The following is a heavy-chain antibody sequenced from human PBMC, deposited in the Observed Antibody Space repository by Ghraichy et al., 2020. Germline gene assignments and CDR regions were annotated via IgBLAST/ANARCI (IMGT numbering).Heavy chain of an antibody. CDR1: GFTFSSSA. V-gene: IGHV3-30-3*01. CDR2: ISYDESNK. J-gene: IGHJ4*02. CDR3: ARHLVQSTVTYGFDY. D-gene: IGHD4-17*01. Sequence: GGSLRLSCAASGFTFSSSAMHWVRQAPGKGLEWVALISYDESNKYYADSVKGRFTISRDTSKNTLFLQMNSLRAEDTAVYYCARHLVQSTVTYGFDYWGQGTLVTVSS.